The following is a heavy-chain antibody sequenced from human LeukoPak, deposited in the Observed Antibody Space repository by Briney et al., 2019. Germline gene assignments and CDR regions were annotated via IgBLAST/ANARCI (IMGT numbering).Heavy chain of an antibody. Sequence: SETLSLTCNVSGASISSDYWSWIRQSPGKGLEWIGYIHDSGSTNYNPSLKSRVTMSVDTSKIQFSLRLTSVTPADTAVYYCARYNWNIPFYFDYWGLGTLVTVSS. J-gene: IGHJ4*02. V-gene: IGHV4-59*01. CDR1: GASISSDY. CDR2: IHDSGST. D-gene: IGHD1/OR15-1a*01. CDR3: ARYNWNIPFYFDY.